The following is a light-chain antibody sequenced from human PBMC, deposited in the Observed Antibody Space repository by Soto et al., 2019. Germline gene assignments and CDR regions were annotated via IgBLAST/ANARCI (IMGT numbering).Light chain of an antibody. CDR3: QQYDNLPHENT. Sequence: DIQMTQSPSSLSASVGDRVTITCQASQDISNYLNWYQQKPGKAPKLLIYDASNLETGVPSRFSGSGSGTDFTFTISSLQPEDIATYYCQQYDNLPHENTFGQGTKLEIK. CDR2: DAS. CDR1: QDISNY. V-gene: IGKV1-33*01. J-gene: IGKJ2*01.